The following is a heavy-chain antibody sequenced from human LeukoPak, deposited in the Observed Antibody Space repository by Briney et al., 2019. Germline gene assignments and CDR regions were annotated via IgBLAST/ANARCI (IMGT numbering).Heavy chain of an antibody. J-gene: IGHJ4*02. Sequence: GGSLRLSCAASGFTFSSYSMNWVRQAPGKGLEWVSSISSSSSYIYYADSVKGRFTISRDNAKNSLYLQMNSLRAEDTAVYYCATTVNYMCGGDCYFDYWGQGTLVTVSS. CDR1: GFTFSSYS. D-gene: IGHD2-21*02. CDR3: ATTVNYMCGGDCYFDY. CDR2: ISSSSSYI. V-gene: IGHV3-21*01.